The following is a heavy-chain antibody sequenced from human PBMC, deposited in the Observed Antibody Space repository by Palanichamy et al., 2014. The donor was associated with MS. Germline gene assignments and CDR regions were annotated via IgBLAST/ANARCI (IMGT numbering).Heavy chain of an antibody. CDR1: GGSISSSSYY. CDR2: IYYRGST. D-gene: IGHD6-6*01. Sequence: QLQLQESGPGLVKPSETLSLTCTVSGGSISSSSYYWGWVRQPPGKGLEWIGSIYYRGSTYYNPSLKSRVTISVDTSRNQFSLKLTSMTAADTAVYYCARHLTSIAARPYWYFDLWGRGTLVTVSS. J-gene: IGHJ2*01. V-gene: IGHV4-39*01. CDR3: ARHLTSIAARPYWYFDL.